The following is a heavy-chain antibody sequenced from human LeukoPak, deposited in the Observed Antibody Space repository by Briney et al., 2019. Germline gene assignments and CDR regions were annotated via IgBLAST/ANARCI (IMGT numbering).Heavy chain of an antibody. CDR2: ISSIGSTI. Sequence: PGGSLRLSCAAAGFTFSDYYMSWIRQAPGKWLEWVSYISSIGSTIYYADSVKGRFTISRDNAKSSLYLQMNSLRAEDTAVYYCASGYSYGPRPGDLRYWGQGTLVTVSS. CDR1: GFTFSDYY. CDR3: ASGYSYGPRPGDLRY. J-gene: IGHJ4*02. V-gene: IGHV3-11*01. D-gene: IGHD5-18*01.